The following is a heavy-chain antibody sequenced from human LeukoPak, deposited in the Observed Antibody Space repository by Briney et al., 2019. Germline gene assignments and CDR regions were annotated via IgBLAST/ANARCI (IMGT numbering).Heavy chain of an antibody. V-gene: IGHV3-53*01. CDR1: GFTFSNAW. Sequence: GGSLRLSCAASGFTFSNAWMSWVRQAPGKGLEWVSVIYSGGSTYYADSVKGRFTISRDNSKNTLYLQMNSLRAEDTAVYYCARDYPLGYWGQGTLVTVSS. CDR3: ARDYPLGY. CDR2: IYSGGST. D-gene: IGHD3-16*01. J-gene: IGHJ4*02.